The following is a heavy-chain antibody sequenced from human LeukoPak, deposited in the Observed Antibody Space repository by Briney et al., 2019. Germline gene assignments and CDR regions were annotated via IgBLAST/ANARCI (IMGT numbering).Heavy chain of an antibody. D-gene: IGHD2-2*02. Sequence: GGSLRLSCAASGFTFSSYAMSWVRQAPGKGLEWVSAISGSGGSTYYADSVKGRFTSSRDNSKNTLYLQMNSLRAEDTAVYYCAKDSRYCSSTSCYTGGYYFDYWGQGTLVTVSS. CDR1: GFTFSSYA. CDR2: ISGSGGST. V-gene: IGHV3-23*01. CDR3: AKDSRYCSSTSCYTGGYYFDY. J-gene: IGHJ4*02.